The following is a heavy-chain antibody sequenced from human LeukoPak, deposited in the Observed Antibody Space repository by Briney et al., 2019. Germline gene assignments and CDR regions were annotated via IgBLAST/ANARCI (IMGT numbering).Heavy chain of an antibody. J-gene: IGHJ4*02. CDR3: ARDAYFYDILTGYDY. CDR2: IKQDGSQK. CDR1: GFTFSDYW. Sequence: QSGGSLRLSCAASGFTFSDYWMSWVRQAPGKGLEWVANIKQDGSQKYYVDSVKGRFTISRDNAKNSLYLQMNSLRAEDTAVYYCARDAYFYDILTGYDYWGQGTLVTVSS. V-gene: IGHV3-7*03. D-gene: IGHD3-9*01.